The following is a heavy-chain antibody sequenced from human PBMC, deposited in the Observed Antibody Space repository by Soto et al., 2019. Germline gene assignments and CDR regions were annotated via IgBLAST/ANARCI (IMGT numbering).Heavy chain of an antibody. CDR3: ARSQGSSTSLEIYYYYYYGMDV. V-gene: IGHV1-69*01. CDR1: GGTFSSYA. J-gene: IGHJ6*02. D-gene: IGHD2-2*01. CDR2: IIPISGTA. Sequence: QVQLVQSGAEVKKPGSSVKVSCKASGGTFSSYAISWVRQAPGQGLEWMGGIIPISGTANYAQKFQGRVTITADESTSTGSMELSSLRSEDTAVYFCARSQGSSTSLEIYYYYYYGMDVWGQGTMVTVSS.